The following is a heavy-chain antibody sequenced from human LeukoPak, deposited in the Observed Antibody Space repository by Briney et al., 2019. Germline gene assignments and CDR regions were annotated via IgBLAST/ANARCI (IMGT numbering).Heavy chain of an antibody. CDR1: GGSFSGYY. V-gene: IGHV4-34*01. Sequence: PSETLSLTCAVYGGSFSGYYWNWIRQSPGKGLEWIGEINHSGNTNYNPSLKSRVTISVDTSKDQFSLKLSSVTAADTAVYYCARGGRLFLPYWGREPWSPSPQ. CDR3: ARGGRLFLPY. CDR2: INHSGNT. J-gene: IGHJ4*02. D-gene: IGHD3-22*01.